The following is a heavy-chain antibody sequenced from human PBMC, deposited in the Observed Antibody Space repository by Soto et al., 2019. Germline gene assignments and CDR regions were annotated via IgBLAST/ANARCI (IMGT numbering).Heavy chain of an antibody. J-gene: IGHJ6*02. D-gene: IGHD5-18*01. Sequence: TLSLACTVAGCSIKSGGSYWSWVRQNPRRGLEWIGNIYYSGNSYYNPSLKSRLTISVDTSKNQFSLNLSSVTAADTAVYYCARDRLMATAGTARHYFGLDVWGQGSTVTVSS. V-gene: IGHV4-31*03. CDR1: GCSIKSGGSY. CDR3: ARDRLMATAGTARHYFGLDV. CDR2: IYYSGNS.